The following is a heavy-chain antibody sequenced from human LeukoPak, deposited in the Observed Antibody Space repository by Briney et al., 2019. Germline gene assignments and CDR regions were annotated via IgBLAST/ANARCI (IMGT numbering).Heavy chain of an antibody. D-gene: IGHD6-13*01. CDR2: IRYDGSNK. CDR3: ARGGIAAAGTFDY. V-gene: IGHV3-30*02. J-gene: IGHJ4*02. CDR1: GFPFSSYV. Sequence: PGGSLRLSCAASGFPFSSYVMSWVRQAPGKGLEWVAFIRYDGSNKYYADSVKGRFTISRDNSKNTLYLQMNSLRAEDTAVYYCARGGIAAAGTFDYWGQGTLVTVSS.